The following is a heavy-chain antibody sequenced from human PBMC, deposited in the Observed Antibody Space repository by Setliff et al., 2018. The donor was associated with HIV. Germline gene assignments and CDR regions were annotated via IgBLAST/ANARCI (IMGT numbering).Heavy chain of an antibody. V-gene: IGHV3-7*01. CDR2: IKEDGREK. CDR3: ARTLYSSFSSFDY. CDR1: GFSFSNSW. Sequence: GGSLRLSCAASGFSFSNSWMTWVRQAPGKGLEWVATIKEDGREKYYVGSVKGRFTISRDNAKRSLYLQMNRLKTDDTAFYYCARTLYSSFSSFDYWGQGTLVTVSS. J-gene: IGHJ4*02. D-gene: IGHD6-19*01.